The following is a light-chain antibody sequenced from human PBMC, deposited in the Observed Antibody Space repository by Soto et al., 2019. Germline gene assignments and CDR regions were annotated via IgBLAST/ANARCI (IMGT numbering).Light chain of an antibody. CDR1: QSVSSTF. V-gene: IGKV3-20*01. CDR2: GAS. J-gene: IGKJ2*01. Sequence: EIVLTQSPGTLSLSPGERATLSCRASQSVSSTFLAWYQQKPGQAPRLLIYGASSRATGIPDRFSDSGSGTGFTLTISRLEPEDFAVYYCQRYGSSPMYTFGQGTKLEIK. CDR3: QRYGSSPMYT.